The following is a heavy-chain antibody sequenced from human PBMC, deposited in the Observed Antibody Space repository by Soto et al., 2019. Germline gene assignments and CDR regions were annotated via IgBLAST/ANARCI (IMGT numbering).Heavy chain of an antibody. D-gene: IGHD4-17*01. CDR2: INHSGST. CDR1: GGSFSGYY. V-gene: IGHV4-34*01. J-gene: IGHJ3*02. Sequence: SETLSLTCAVYGGSFSGYYWSWIRQPPGKGLEWIGEINHSGSTDYNPSLKSRVTISVDTSKNQFSLKLSSVTAADTAVYYCARTMTTVTTDAFDIWGQGTMVTVSS. CDR3: ARTMTTVTTDAFDI.